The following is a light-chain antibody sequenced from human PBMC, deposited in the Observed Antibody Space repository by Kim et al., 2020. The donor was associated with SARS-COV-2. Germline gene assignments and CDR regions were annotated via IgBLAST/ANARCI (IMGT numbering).Light chain of an antibody. V-gene: IGLV3-21*04. CDR1: NIISKH. J-gene: IGLJ2*01. Sequence: SYELTQPPSVSVAPGKTATITCGGNNIISKHVHWYQQKPGQAPVLVIYYDYDRPSGIPDRFSGSNSGNTATLTISRVEAGDEADYYCQVWDSDTDRVVFGGGTKLTVL. CDR2: YDY. CDR3: QVWDSDTDRVV.